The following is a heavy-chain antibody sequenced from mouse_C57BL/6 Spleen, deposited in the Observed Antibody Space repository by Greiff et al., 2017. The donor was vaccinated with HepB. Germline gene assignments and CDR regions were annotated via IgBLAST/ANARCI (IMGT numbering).Heavy chain of an antibody. CDR1: GYTFTSYD. J-gene: IGHJ1*03. CDR2: ISPRDGST. V-gene: IGHV1-85*01. CDR3: ARPITTVVATDWYFDV. Sequence: QVQLQQSGPELVKPGASVKLSCKASGYTFTSYDINWVKQRPGQGLEWIGWISPRDGSTKYNEKFKGQSTLTVDTSSSTAYMELHSLTSEDSAVYFCARPITTVVATDWYFDVWGTGTTVTVSS. D-gene: IGHD1-1*01.